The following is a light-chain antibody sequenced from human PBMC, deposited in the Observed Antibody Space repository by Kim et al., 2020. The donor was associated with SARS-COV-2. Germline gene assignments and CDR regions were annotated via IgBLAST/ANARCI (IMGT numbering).Light chain of an antibody. V-gene: IGKV3-20*01. CDR1: QSVNSRF. J-gene: IGKJ1*01. CDR3: QVWT. CDR2: GAS. Sequence: PGERATLSCRASQSVNSRFLAWYQQKPGQAPRLLIYGASSRATGIPDRFSGSGSGTDFTLTISRLEPEDFAVYYCQVWTFGHGTKVDIK.